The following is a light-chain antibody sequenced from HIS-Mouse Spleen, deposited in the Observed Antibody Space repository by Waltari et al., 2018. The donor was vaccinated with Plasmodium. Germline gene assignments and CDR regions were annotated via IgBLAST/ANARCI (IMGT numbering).Light chain of an antibody. V-gene: IGLV2-11*01. CDR1: SSDVGGYNY. CDR2: DVS. J-gene: IGLJ2*01. CDR3: CSYAGSYTLV. Sequence: QSALTQPRSVSGSPGQSVTISCTGTSSDVGGYNYVSWYQQHPGKAPKLMIYDVSKRPSWVPERFSGSKSGNTASLTISGLQAEDEADYYCCSYAGSYTLVFGGGTKLTVL.